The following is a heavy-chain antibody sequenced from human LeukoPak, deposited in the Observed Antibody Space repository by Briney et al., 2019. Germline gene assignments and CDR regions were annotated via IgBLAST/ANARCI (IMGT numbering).Heavy chain of an antibody. CDR2: IKQDGSEK. CDR3: ARGTPGYDFWSGYYTGYYFDY. CDR1: EFTVSSTY. D-gene: IGHD3-3*01. Sequence: GGSLRLSCAASEFTVSSTYITWLRQAPGKGLEWVANIKQDGSEKYYVDSVKGRFTISRDNAKNSLYLQMNSLRAEDTAAYYCARGTPGYDFWSGYYTGYYFDYWGQGTLVTVSS. V-gene: IGHV3-7*01. J-gene: IGHJ4*02.